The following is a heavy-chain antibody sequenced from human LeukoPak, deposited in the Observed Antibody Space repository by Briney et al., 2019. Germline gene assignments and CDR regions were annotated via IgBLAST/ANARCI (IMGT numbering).Heavy chain of an antibody. V-gene: IGHV3-23*01. CDR2: ISASGRGT. D-gene: IGHD6-6*01. CDR1: GFNFSSFV. J-gene: IGHJ6*03. Sequence: GGSLRLSCAGSGFNFSSFVMTWVRQAPGKGLEWVSSISASGRGTYYADSVKGRFTISRDNSKNTLYLQVNSLRAEDTAVYYCAKNSHKPLARDYYMDVWGKGTTVTVSS. CDR3: AKNSHKPLARDYYMDV.